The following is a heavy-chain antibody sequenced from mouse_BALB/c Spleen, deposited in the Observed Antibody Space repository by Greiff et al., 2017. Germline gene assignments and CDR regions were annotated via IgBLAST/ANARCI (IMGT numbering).Heavy chain of an antibody. D-gene: IGHD2-1*01. J-gene: IGHJ3*01. CDR2: ISYSGST. V-gene: IGHV3-8*02. CDR3: ARRSLGNSAWFAY. Sequence: EVKLQESGPSLVKPSQTLSLTCSVTGDSITSGYWNWIRKFPGNKLEYMGYISYSGSTYYNPSLKSRISITRDTSKNQYYLQLNSVTTEDTATYYFARRSLGNSAWFAYWGQGTLVTVSA. CDR1: GDSITSGY.